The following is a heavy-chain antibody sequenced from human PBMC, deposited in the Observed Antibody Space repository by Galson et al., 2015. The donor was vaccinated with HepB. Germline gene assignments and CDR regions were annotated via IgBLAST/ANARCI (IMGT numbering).Heavy chain of an antibody. Sequence: LSLTCAVYGGSFSGYYWSWIRQPPGKGLEWIGEINHSGSTNYNPSLKSRVTISVDTSKNQFSLKLSSVTAADTAVYYCARLYSPLRSRGGGWYMDVWGKGTTVTVSS. CDR3: ARLYSPLRSRGGGWYMDV. CDR2: INHSGST. J-gene: IGHJ6*03. V-gene: IGHV4-34*01. D-gene: IGHD6-13*01. CDR1: GGSFSGYY.